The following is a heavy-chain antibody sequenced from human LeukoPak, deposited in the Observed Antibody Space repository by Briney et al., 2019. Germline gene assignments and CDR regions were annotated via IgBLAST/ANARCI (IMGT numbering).Heavy chain of an antibody. CDR1: GYTFTKYY. D-gene: IGHD6-19*01. CDR2: ISPYNGNT. CDR3: ARVISDTVAGRNWFDP. J-gene: IGHJ5*02. Sequence: ASVKVSCKASGYTFTKYYIHWVRQAPGQGLEWMGWISPYNGNTDYAQKLQGRVTMTTDTSTSTAYTELRSLRSDDTAVYYCARVISDTVAGRNWFDPWGQGTLVTVSS. V-gene: IGHV1-18*04.